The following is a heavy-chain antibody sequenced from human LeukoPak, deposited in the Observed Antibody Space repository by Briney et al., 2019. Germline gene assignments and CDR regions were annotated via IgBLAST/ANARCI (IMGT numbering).Heavy chain of an antibody. J-gene: IGHJ6*03. CDR3: ARVGAAYYYYYMDV. CDR2: INPNSGGT. V-gene: IGHV1-2*02. D-gene: IGHD2-15*01. Sequence: GASVKVSCKASGYTFTGYYMHWVRQAPGQGLEWMGWINPNSGGTNYAQKLQGRVTMTTDTSTSTAYMELRSLRSDDTAVYYCARVGAAYYYYYMDVWGKGTTVTISS. CDR1: GYTFTGYY.